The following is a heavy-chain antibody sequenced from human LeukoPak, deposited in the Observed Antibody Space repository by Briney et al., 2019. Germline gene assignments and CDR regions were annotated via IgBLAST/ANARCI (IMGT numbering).Heavy chain of an antibody. CDR1: GFTFSSYS. V-gene: IGHV3-21*01. D-gene: IGHD3-10*01. CDR2: ISSIISYI. Sequence: PGGSLRLSCAASGFTFSSYSMNWVRQAPGKGLELVSSISSIISYIYYADSVKGRFTISRDNAKKSLYLQMNNLRAEDTAVYYCARGGVTYNWFDPWGQGTLVTVSS. CDR3: ARGGVTYNWFDP. J-gene: IGHJ5*02.